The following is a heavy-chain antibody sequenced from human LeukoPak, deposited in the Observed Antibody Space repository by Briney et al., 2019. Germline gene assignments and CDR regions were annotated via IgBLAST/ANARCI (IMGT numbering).Heavy chain of an antibody. Sequence: ASVKVSCKASGYTFTSYYMHWVRQAPGQGLERMGIINPSGGSTSYAQKFQGRVTMTRDTSTSTVYMELSSLRSEDTAVYYCARDSGYYYDSSGYYIDYWGQGTLVTVSS. D-gene: IGHD3-22*01. CDR1: GYTFTSYY. J-gene: IGHJ4*02. CDR3: ARDSGYYYDSSGYYIDY. V-gene: IGHV1-46*01. CDR2: INPSGGST.